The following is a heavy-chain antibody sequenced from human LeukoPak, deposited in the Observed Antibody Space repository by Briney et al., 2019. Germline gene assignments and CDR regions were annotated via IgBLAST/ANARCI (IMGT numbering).Heavy chain of an antibody. J-gene: IGHJ4*02. V-gene: IGHV3-23*01. CDR2: FSGSGGST. D-gene: IGHD3-22*01. Sequence: PGGSLRLSCAPSGFTFSSYAMSWARQAPGRGLEWDSAFSGSGGSTYYADSVKGRFTISRDNSKNTLYLQMNSLRAEDTAVYYCAKGVTMIVVVRGKGYDYWGQGTLVTVSS. CDR3: AKGVTMIVVVRGKGYDY. CDR1: GFTFSSYA.